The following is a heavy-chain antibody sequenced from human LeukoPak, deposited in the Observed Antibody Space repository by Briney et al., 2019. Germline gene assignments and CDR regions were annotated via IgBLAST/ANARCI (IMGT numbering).Heavy chain of an antibody. CDR3: AKSIAAAGNN. Sequence: GGSLRLSCAASGFTFSSFAMSWVRQAPGKGPEWVSGLSGSGATTSYADSVKGRFTISRDNSKNTLYLQMNSLRAEDTAVYYCAKSIAAAGNNWGQGTLVTVSS. J-gene: IGHJ4*02. CDR2: LSGSGATT. V-gene: IGHV3-23*01. CDR1: GFTFSSFA. D-gene: IGHD6-13*01.